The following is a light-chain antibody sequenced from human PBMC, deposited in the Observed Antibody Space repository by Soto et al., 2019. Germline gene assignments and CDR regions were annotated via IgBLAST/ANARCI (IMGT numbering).Light chain of an antibody. Sequence: EVVPTLSPVPLSVSTGESATLSCRASQSVTILLSWHQQKPGQAHRLPSHGANTRATGIQTRSNGARSGTDCTRTITCLEPEDWSVYYFQLRTRWPKTVSQGTRLDIK. CDR3: QLRTRWPKT. J-gene: IGKJ5*01. V-gene: IGKV3-15*01. CDR2: GAN. CDR1: QSVTIL.